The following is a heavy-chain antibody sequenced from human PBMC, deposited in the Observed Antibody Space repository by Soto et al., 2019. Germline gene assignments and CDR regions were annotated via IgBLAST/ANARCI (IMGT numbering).Heavy chain of an antibody. CDR3: ARAIREWFEPANHGIDV. J-gene: IGHJ6*02. CDR2: MNPHSGNT. D-gene: IGHD3-10*01. V-gene: IGHV1-8*01. Sequence: ASVKVSCKASGYSFTNYDINWVRQATREGLEWMGWMNPHSGNTGYTQNFQGRVTMTRDTSISTAYMELSGLRSEDTAVYYCARAIREWFEPANHGIDVCGHGTTVTVS. CDR1: GYSFTNYD.